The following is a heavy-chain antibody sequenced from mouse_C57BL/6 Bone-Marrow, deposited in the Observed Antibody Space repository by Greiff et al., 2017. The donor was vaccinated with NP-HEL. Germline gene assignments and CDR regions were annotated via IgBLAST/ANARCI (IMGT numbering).Heavy chain of an antibody. CDR3: ARPYHVPHYYAMDY. J-gene: IGHJ4*01. Sequence: QVQLQQSGPGLVQPSQSLSITCTVSGFSLTSYGVHWVRQSPGKGLEWLGVIWSGGSTDYNAAFISRLSISKDNSESQVFFKMNRLQADDTAIYYSARPYHVPHYYAMDYWGQGTSVTVSS. V-gene: IGHV2-2*01. CDR1: GFSLTSYG. CDR2: IWSGGST.